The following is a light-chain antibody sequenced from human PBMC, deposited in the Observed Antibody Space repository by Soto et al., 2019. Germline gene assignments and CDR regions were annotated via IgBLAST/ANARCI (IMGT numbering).Light chain of an antibody. J-gene: IGKJ4*01. CDR2: DVS. V-gene: IGKV1-5*01. CDR1: QSINNL. CDR3: QQYDSYPLT. Sequence: TQSASTVSASVGDRVTVTCRASQSINNLLAWYQQKPGKAPKFLIYDVSALESGVPSRFSGSGSGTEFTLTISSLQPEDFATYYCQQYDSYPLTFGGGTKV.